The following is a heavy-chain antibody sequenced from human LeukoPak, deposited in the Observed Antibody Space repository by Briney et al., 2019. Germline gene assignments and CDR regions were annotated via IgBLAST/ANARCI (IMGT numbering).Heavy chain of an antibody. J-gene: IGHJ4*02. Sequence: SETLSLTCTVSGGSITTNYWSWIRQPPGEGPEWIAYMYHDGATYYNPSLESRVTISMDTSKKQLSLKLSSVTAADTAVYYCARRRTGDYFDYWGQGTLVTVSS. D-gene: IGHD1-14*01. V-gene: IGHV4-59*12. CDR2: MYHDGAT. CDR3: ARRRTGDYFDY. CDR1: GGSITTNY.